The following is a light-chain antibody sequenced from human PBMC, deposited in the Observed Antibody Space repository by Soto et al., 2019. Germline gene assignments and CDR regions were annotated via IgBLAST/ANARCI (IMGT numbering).Light chain of an antibody. V-gene: IGKV3-20*01. J-gene: IGKJ2*01. CDR2: GAS. CDR1: QSVSSSY. Sequence: ENVLTQSPGTLSLSPWERAPLSCRASQSVSSSYLAWYQQKPGQAPRLLIYGASSRATGIPDRFSGSGSGTDVTLTISRLEPEDFAVYYCQQYGSSPYTFGQGTKLEIK. CDR3: QQYGSSPYT.